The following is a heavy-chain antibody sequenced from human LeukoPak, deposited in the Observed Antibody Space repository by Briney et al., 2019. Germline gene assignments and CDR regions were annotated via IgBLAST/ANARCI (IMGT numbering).Heavy chain of an antibody. V-gene: IGHV3-23*01. D-gene: IGHD4-23*01. CDR2: ISGGGDIT. CDR1: GFNFANHA. Sequence: GGSLRLSCAASGFNFANHAMSWVRQTPGKGLEWVSAISGGGDITYYADSVTGRFTISRDNSKNTLYLQMNSLRAEDTAVYYCARDQPVVTPLGYWGQGTLVTVSS. J-gene: IGHJ4*02. CDR3: ARDQPVVTPLGY.